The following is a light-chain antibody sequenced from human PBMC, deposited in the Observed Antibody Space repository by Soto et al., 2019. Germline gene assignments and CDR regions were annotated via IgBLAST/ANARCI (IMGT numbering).Light chain of an antibody. CDR2: RAS. CDR3: QLYNTYSGT. V-gene: IGKV1-5*03. Sequence: DIQMTQSPSTLSASVGDTVTITCRASQSISSWLAWYQQKPGKAPKLLIYRASTLQSGVSSRFSASGSGTEFSLTISSLQPDDFATYYCQLYNTYSGTFGQGTKVEIK. CDR1: QSISSW. J-gene: IGKJ1*01.